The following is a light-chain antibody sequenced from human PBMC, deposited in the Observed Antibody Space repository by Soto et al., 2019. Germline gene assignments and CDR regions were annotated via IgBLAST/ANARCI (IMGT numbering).Light chain of an antibody. V-gene: IGKV3D-15*01. Sequence: IVLTQSPGTLSLSPGEAATLSCRCIESVASNYLAWYQQKPGQAPRLLIHGASTRASGIPPKFSGSGSGTEFTLTISSLQSEDYAVYFCQQYHVWPKWTFGQGTKVDIK. CDR3: QQYHVWPKWT. J-gene: IGKJ1*01. CDR2: GAS. CDR1: ESVASNY.